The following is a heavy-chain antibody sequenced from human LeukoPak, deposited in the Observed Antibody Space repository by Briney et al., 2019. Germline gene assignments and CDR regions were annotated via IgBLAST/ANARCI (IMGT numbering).Heavy chain of an antibody. CDR2: ISAYNGNT. J-gene: IGHJ3*02. V-gene: IGHV1-18*01. CDR3: ARDTVEMATIGGIRFFDI. D-gene: IGHD5-24*01. CDR1: GYTFTSYG. Sequence: ASVKVSCKASGYTFTSYGISWVRQAPGQGLEWMGWISAYNGNTNYAQKLQGRVTMTTDTSTSTAYMELRSLRSDDTAVYYCARDTVEMATIGGIRFFDIWGQGTMVTVSS.